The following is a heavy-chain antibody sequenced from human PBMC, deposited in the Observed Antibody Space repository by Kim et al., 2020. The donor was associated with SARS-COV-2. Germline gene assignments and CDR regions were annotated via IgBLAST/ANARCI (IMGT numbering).Heavy chain of an antibody. D-gene: IGHD6-19*01. CDR3: AGGLSGWSYYGMDV. J-gene: IGHJ6*02. Sequence: SETLSLTCAVYGGSFSGYYWSWIRQPPGKGLEWIGEINHSGSTNYNPSLKSRVTISVDTSKNQFSLKLSSVTAAATAVYYCAGGLSGWSYYGMDVWGQGTTVTVSS. CDR1: GGSFSGYY. CDR2: INHSGST. V-gene: IGHV4-34*01.